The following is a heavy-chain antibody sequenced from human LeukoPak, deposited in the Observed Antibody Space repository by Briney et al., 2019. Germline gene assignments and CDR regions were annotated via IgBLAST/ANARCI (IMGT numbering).Heavy chain of an antibody. Sequence: SVKVSCKASGGTFSSYAISWVRQAPGQGLEWMGGIIPIFGTANYAQKFQGRVTITADESTSTAYMELSSLRSEDTAVYYCATRSDYCSSTSCARDAFDIWGQGTMVTVSS. CDR1: GGTFSSYA. CDR2: IIPIFGTA. D-gene: IGHD2-2*01. J-gene: IGHJ3*02. CDR3: ATRSDYCSSTSCARDAFDI. V-gene: IGHV1-69*13.